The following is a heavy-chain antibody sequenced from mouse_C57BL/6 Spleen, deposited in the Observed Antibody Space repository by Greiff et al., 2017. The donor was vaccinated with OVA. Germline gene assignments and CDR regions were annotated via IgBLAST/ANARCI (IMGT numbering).Heavy chain of an antibody. V-gene: IGHV1-64*01. CDR2: IHPNSGST. J-gene: IGHJ4*01. D-gene: IGHD2-5*01. Sequence: VQLQPPGAELVKPGASVKLSCKASGYTFTSYWMHWVKQRPGQGLEWIGMIHPNSGSTNYNEKFKSKATLTVDKSSSTAYMQLSSLTSEDSAVYYCARGGSNYGYAMDYWGQGTSVTVSS. CDR3: ARGGSNYGYAMDY. CDR1: GYTFTSYW.